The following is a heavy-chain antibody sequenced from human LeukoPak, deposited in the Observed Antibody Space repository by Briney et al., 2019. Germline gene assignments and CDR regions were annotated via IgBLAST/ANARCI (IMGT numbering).Heavy chain of an antibody. D-gene: IGHD2-2*02. CDR3: AREGYTGNYDY. CDR1: GFTFSYYY. Sequence: PGGSLRLSCAASGFTFSYYYMSWIGQPPGKGLEWVSYISSSSSYTNYADSVQGRFTISRDNAKNSLYLQMNSLRAEDTAVYYCAREGYTGNYDYWGQGTLVTVSS. V-gene: IGHV3-11*05. J-gene: IGHJ4*02. CDR2: ISSSSSYT.